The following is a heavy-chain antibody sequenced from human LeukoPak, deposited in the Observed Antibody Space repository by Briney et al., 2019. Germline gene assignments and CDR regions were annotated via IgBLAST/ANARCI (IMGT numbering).Heavy chain of an antibody. V-gene: IGHV1-8*03. J-gene: IGHJ4*02. CDR2: MNPNSGNT. CDR3: ARVADGYNYLFDY. CDR1: GDTFTGYY. D-gene: IGHD5-24*01. Sequence: ASVKVSCKASGDTFTGYYMHWVRQAPGQGLEWMGWMNPNSGNTGYAQKFQGRVTITRNTSISTAYMELSSLRSEDTAVYYCARVADGYNYLFDYWGQGTLVTVSS.